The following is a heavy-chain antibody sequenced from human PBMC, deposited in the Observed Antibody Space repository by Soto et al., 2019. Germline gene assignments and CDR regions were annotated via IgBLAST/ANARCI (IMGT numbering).Heavy chain of an antibody. J-gene: IGHJ6*02. CDR1: GYNFANYG. D-gene: IGHD3-3*01. CDR3: AGDAAYNDFWDGVMELDSDNMDV. Sequence: QVQLVQSEAEVKKPGASLKVSCRASGYNFANYGISWVRQGPGQGLEWMGGISANNGDKNYAQKVQGRVTMTADTAMSTAYIEMWSMRYDDTAVYYCAGDAAYNDFWDGVMELDSDNMDVWGQGTTVTV. CDR2: ISANNGDK. V-gene: IGHV1-18*01.